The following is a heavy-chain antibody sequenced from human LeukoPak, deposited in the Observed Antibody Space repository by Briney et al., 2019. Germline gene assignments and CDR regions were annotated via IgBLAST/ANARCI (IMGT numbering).Heavy chain of an antibody. V-gene: IGHV3-30-3*01. D-gene: IGHD3-10*01. J-gene: IGHJ4*02. CDR3: ARDLKGSGSLEY. Sequence: LSLTCTVSGGSISSYYWSWIRQPPGKGLEWVAVISSDGGNKFYADSVKGRFTISRDNSKNTLYPQMNSLRTEDTAVYYCARDLKGSGSLEYWGQGTLVTVSS. CDR1: GGSISSYY. CDR2: ISSDGGNK.